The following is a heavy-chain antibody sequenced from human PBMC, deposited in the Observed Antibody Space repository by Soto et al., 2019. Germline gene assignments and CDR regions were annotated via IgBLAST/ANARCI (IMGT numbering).Heavy chain of an antibody. CDR2: ISYDGSNK. CDR1: GFTFSSYG. CDR3: AKGVAVAGKVMSYYYYMDV. J-gene: IGHJ6*03. V-gene: IGHV3-30*18. D-gene: IGHD6-19*01. Sequence: GGSLRLSCAASGFTFSSYGMHWVRQAPGKGLEWVAVISYDGSNKYYADSVKGRFTISRDNSKNTLYLQMNSLRAEDTAVYYCAKGVAVAGKVMSYYYYMDVWGKGTTVTAP.